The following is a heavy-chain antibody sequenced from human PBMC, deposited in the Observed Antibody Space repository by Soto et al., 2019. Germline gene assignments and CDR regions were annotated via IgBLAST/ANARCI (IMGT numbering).Heavy chain of an antibody. V-gene: IGHV1-58*01. CDR1: GFTFTDSA. CDR3: AVTSIPYSYSCVMDV. D-gene: IGHD2-2*01. Sequence: QMQLVQSGPEVKKPGTSVKVSCKASGFTFTDSAVQWVRQALGQRLEWIGWIVVGSGNTKSAQKFLESVTVTGDMSTSTAYMELNSLRSEDTSVYYCAVTSIPYSYSCVMDVWGQGTTVSVSS. J-gene: IGHJ6*02. CDR2: IVVGSGNT.